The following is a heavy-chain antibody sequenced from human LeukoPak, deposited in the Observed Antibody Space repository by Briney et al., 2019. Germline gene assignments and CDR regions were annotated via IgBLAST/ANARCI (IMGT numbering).Heavy chain of an antibody. Sequence: AGGSLRLSCAASGFTFSSYGMSWVRQPPGKRPEWVANIKQDGTEKYYVDSVKGRFTISRDNARNSLHLQMDSLRTEDTAVYYRASTDVDTGHDYWGQGTLVTVSS. CDR2: IKQDGTEK. CDR1: GFTFSSYG. V-gene: IGHV3-7*01. J-gene: IGHJ4*02. CDR3: ASTDVDTGHDY. D-gene: IGHD1-14*01.